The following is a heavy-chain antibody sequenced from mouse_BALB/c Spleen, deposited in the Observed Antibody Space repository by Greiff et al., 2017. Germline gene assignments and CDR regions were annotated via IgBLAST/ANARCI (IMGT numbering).Heavy chain of an antibody. CDR2: IYPGNSDT. D-gene: IGHD1-1*01. Sequence: EVQLQQSGTVLARPGASVKMSCKASGYTFTSYWMHWVKQRPGQGLEWIGAIYPGNSDTSYNQKFKGKAKLTAVTSTSTAYMELSSLTNEDSAVYYCTRFYYGSSPWFAYWGQGTLVTVSA. J-gene: IGHJ3*01. V-gene: IGHV1-5*01. CDR3: TRFYYGSSPWFAY. CDR1: GYTFTSYW.